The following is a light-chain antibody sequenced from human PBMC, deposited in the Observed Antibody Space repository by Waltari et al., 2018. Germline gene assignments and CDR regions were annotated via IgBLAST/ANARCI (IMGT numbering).Light chain of an antibody. Sequence: QLVLTQSPSASASLGASVKLTCTLSSGHSTNIIAWLQQQPGKGRRYLMNVNSDGSHNKGVGIPDRFSGASSGAERYLTISSLQSEDEADYYCQTGGHGTWGFGGGTRLTVL. CDR1: SGHSTNI. V-gene: IGLV4-69*01. J-gene: IGLJ3*02. CDR2: VNSDGSH. CDR3: QTGGHGTWG.